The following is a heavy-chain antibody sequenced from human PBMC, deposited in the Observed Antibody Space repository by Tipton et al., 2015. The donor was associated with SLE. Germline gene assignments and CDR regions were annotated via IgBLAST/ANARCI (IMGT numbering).Heavy chain of an antibody. CDR1: GFTFSSYW. CDR3: ARAPEPECFGGDCFPDWYFDR. D-gene: IGHD2-21*01. Sequence: SLRLSCAASGFTFSSYWMTWARHVPGKGLEWVANIKQDGSEKNFVDSVKGRFTIARDNAKNSLYLQMNSLRAEDTGVYYCARAPEPECFGGDCFPDWYFDRWGRGTLVTVSS. V-gene: IGHV3-7*01. CDR2: IKQDGSEK. J-gene: IGHJ2*01.